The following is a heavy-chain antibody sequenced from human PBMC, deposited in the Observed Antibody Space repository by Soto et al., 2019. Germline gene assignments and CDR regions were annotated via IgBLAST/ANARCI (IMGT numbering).Heavy chain of an antibody. V-gene: IGHV1-69*13. D-gene: IGHD3-10*01. CDR1: GGTFSSYA. J-gene: IGHJ3*02. CDR3: ARARVGVRTYDAFDI. CDR2: IIPIFGTA. Sequence: SVKVSCKASGGTFSSYAISWVRQAPGQGLEWMGGIIPIFGTANYAQKFQGRVTITADESTSTAYMELSSLRSEDTAVYYCARARVGVRTYDAFDIWGQGTMVTVSS.